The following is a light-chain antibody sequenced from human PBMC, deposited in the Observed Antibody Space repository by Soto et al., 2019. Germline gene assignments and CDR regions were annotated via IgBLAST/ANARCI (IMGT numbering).Light chain of an antibody. CDR1: QSVSSSY. V-gene: IGKV3-20*01. CDR2: RAS. CDR3: QQYNSYSWT. Sequence: EIVMTQSPATLSVAPGERVTLSCRASQSVSSSYLAWYQQKPGQAPKVLIYRASSRATGIPDRFSGSGSGTDFTLTISSLQPDDFATYYCQQYNSYSWTFGQGTKVDI. J-gene: IGKJ1*01.